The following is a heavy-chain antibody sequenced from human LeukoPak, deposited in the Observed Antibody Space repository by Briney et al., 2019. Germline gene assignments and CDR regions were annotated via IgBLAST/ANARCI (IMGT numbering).Heavy chain of an antibody. D-gene: IGHD6-19*01. CDR3: AKLGYSSGWYDFQIDAFDF. J-gene: IGHJ3*01. V-gene: IGHV3-30*02. Sequence: GGSLRLSCAASGFTFSTYVMHWVRQAPGKGLDWVAIIWHDGTNKYYADSVKGRFTISRDNSKNTLYLQMNSLRAEDTAVYYCAKLGYSSGWYDFQIDAFDFWGQGTMVTVSS. CDR1: GFTFSTYV. CDR2: IWHDGTNK.